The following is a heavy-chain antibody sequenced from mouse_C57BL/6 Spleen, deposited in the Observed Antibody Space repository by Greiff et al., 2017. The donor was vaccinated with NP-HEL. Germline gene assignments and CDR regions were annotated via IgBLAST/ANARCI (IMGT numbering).Heavy chain of an antibody. Sequence: QVQLQQPGAELVKPGASVKLSCKASGYTFTSYWMQWVKQRPGQGLEWIGEIDPSDSYTNYNKKFKVKATLTVDTSSSTAYMQLSSLTSEDSAVFYCAGGSSPSWYVDVLGTGTTVTVSS. CDR2: IDPSDSYT. J-gene: IGHJ1*03. V-gene: IGHV1-50*01. D-gene: IGHD1-1*01. CDR3: AGGSSPSWYVDV. CDR1: GYTFTSYW.